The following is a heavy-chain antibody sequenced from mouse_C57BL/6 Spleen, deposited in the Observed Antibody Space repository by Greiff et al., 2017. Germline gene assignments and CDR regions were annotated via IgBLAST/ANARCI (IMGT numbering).Heavy chain of an antibody. D-gene: IGHD1-1*02. V-gene: IGHV5-12*01. Sequence: EVHLVESGGGLVQPGGSLKLSCAASGFTFSDYYMYWVRQTPEKRLEWVAYISNGGGSTYYPDTVKGRFTISRDNAKNPLYLQMSRLKSEDTAMYYCARRCYGDWYFDVWGTGTTVTVSS. J-gene: IGHJ1*03. CDR2: ISNGGGST. CDR1: GFTFSDYY. CDR3: ARRCYGDWYFDV.